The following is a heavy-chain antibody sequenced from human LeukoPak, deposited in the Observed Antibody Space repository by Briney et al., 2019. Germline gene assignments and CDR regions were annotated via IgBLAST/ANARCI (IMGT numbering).Heavy chain of an antibody. CDR1: GYSFSSYW. V-gene: IGHV5-51*01. D-gene: IGHD1-26*01. CDR2: IYPGDSDT. CDR3: ARLIIVGAGGFDY. J-gene: IGHJ4*02. Sequence: GSLKISLKGSGYSFSSYWIGLGRQIPGKSLGWMGIIYPGDSDTRYSPSFQGQVTISADKSISTAYLQWSSLKASDTAMYYCARLIIVGAGGFDYWGQGTLVTVSS.